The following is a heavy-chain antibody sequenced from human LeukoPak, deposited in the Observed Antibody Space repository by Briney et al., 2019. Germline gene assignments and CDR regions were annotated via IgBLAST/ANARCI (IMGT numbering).Heavy chain of an antibody. CDR3: ARRPPRDAFYGSGSYYKGWFDP. V-gene: IGHV4-34*01. D-gene: IGHD3-10*01. CDR2: INHSGST. CDR1: GGSFSGYY. J-gene: IGHJ5*02. Sequence: PSETLSLTCAVYGGSFSGYYWSWIRQPPGKGLEWIGEINHSGSTNYNPSLKSRVTISVDTSKNQFSLKLSSVTAADTAVYYCARRPPRDAFYGSGSYYKGWFDPWGQGTLVTVSS.